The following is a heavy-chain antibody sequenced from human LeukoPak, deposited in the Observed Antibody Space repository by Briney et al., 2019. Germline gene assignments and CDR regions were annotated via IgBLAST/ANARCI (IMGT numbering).Heavy chain of an antibody. CDR3: ARDGYSGVYYYYYYMDV. Sequence: GGSLRLSCAACGFTFSIYWMSWVRQAPGKGLEWVANIKQDGSEKYYVDSVKGRFTVSRDNAKNSLYLQMNSLRAEDTAVYYCARDGYSGVYYYYYYMDVWGKGTTVTVSS. CDR1: GFTFSIYW. CDR2: IKQDGSEK. D-gene: IGHD5-18*01. V-gene: IGHV3-7*01. J-gene: IGHJ6*03.